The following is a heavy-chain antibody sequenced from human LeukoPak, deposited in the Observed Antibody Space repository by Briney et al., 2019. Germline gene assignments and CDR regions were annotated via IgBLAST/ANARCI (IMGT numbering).Heavy chain of an antibody. Sequence: GASVKVSCKASGGTFSSYAISWVRQAPGQGLEWMGGIIPIFGTANYAQKFQGRVTITADKSTSTAYMELRSLRSDDTAVYYCAREDHPIYSSSWELNWSDPWGQGTLVTVSS. CDR3: AREDHPIYSSSWELNWSDP. J-gene: IGHJ5*02. CDR1: GGTFSSYA. D-gene: IGHD6-13*01. V-gene: IGHV1-69*06. CDR2: IIPIFGTA.